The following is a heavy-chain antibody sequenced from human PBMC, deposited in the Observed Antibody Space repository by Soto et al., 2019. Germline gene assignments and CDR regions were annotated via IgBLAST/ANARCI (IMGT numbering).Heavy chain of an antibody. CDR2: ISAYNGNT. J-gene: IGHJ6*02. CDR1: GYTFTSYG. D-gene: IGHD2-15*01. V-gene: IGHV1-18*04. CDR3: ARTTIVVVVAAPSYGMDV. Sequence: GASVKVSCKASGYTFTSYGISWVRQAPGQGLEWMGWISAYNGNTNYAQKLQGRVTMTTDTSTSTAYMELRSLRSDDTAVYYCARTTIVVVVAAPSYGMDVWGQGTTVTVSS.